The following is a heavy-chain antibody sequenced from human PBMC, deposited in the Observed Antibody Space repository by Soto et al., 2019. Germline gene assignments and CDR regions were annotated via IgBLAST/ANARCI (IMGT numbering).Heavy chain of an antibody. V-gene: IGHV3-11*01. CDR2: ISSSGSTI. J-gene: IGHJ4*02. D-gene: IGHD5-12*01. CDR1: GFTFSDYY. Sequence: GGSLRLSCAASGFTFSDYYMSWIRQAPGKGLEWVSYISSSGSTIYYADSVKGRFTISRDNAKNSLYLQMNSLRAEDTAVYHCVSRGYDYRPGYWGQGTLVTVSS. CDR3: VSRGYDYRPGY.